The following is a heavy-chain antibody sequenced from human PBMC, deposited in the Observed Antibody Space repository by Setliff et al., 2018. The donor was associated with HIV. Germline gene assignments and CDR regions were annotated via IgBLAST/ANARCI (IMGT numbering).Heavy chain of an antibody. J-gene: IGHJ4*02. Sequence: PGASLKISCKASGYKFTGYWINWVRQMPGKGLEWMGRIDPSDSYVDYSPSFQGHVTISTDKSVSSAHLQWSSLKASDTAMYYCARHKNGAYSLDSWGQGTLVTVSS. CDR3: ARHKNGAYSLDS. CDR2: IDPSDSYV. D-gene: IGHD4-17*01. V-gene: IGHV5-10-1*01. CDR1: GYKFTGYW.